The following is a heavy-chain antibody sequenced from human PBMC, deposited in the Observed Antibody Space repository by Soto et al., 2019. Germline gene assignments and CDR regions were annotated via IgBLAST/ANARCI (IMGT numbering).Heavy chain of an antibody. CDR2: IKSKTDGGTT. Sequence: GGSLRLSCAASGFTFSNAWMSWVRQAPGKGLEWVGRIKSKTDGGTTDYAAPVKGRFTISRDDSKNTLYLQMNSLKTEDTAVYYRTTEPDYYRLLDRLNVWGQGTTVTVSS. V-gene: IGHV3-15*01. CDR1: GFTFSNAW. D-gene: IGHD1-26*01. J-gene: IGHJ6*02. CDR3: TTEPDYYRLLDRLNV.